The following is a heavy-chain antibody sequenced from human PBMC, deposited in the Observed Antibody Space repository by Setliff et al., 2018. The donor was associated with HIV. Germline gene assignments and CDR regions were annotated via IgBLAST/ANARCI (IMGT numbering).Heavy chain of an antibody. CDR3: ARSRIRGYYDTSPAMAFDI. CDR1: GDLINNHN. Sequence: PSETLSLPCTVSGDLINNHNWNWIRQSPEKGLEWLGNIHYSGTSNYNSSLKSRIGISLDTSKKQFSLHFYSVTAADTAVYYCARSRIRGYYDTSPAMAFDIWRQGTRGTV. J-gene: IGHJ3*02. D-gene: IGHD3-22*01. V-gene: IGHV4-59*08. CDR2: IHYSGTS.